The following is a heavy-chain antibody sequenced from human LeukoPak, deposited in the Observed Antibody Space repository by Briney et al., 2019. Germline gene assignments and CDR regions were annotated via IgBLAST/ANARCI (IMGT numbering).Heavy chain of an antibody. CDR3: ASRGSGSYNWFDP. CDR1: GGSFSGYY. V-gene: IGHV4-34*01. CDR2: INHSGST. Sequence: SETLSLTCAVYGGSFSGYYWSWIRQPPGKGLEWIGEINHSGSTNYNPSLKSRVTISVDTSKNQFSLKLSSVTAADTAVYYCASRGSGSYNWFDPWAREPWSPSPQ. D-gene: IGHD3-10*01. J-gene: IGHJ5*02.